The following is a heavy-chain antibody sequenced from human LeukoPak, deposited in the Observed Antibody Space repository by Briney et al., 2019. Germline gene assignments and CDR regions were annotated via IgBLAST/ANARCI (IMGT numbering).Heavy chain of an antibody. CDR3: AKDPTYYYDSSGYYGDY. D-gene: IGHD3-22*01. CDR1: GFAFSSYA. J-gene: IGHJ4*02. V-gene: IGHV3-23*01. Sequence: PGGSLRLSCAASGFAFSSYAMSWVRQAPGKGLEWVSAISGSGGSTYYADSVKGRFTIYRDNSKNTLYLQMNSLRAEDTAVYYCAKDPTYYYDSSGYYGDYWGQGTLVTVSS. CDR2: ISGSGGST.